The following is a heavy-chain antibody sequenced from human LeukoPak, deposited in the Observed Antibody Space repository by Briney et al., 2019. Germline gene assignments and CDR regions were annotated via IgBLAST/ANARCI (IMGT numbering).Heavy chain of an antibody. CDR3: ANRALYCSSTSCYAGGAFDI. V-gene: IGHV3-23*01. J-gene: IGHJ3*02. Sequence: PGGSLRLSCAASGFTFSSYAMSWVRQAPGKGLEWVSAISGSGGSTYYADSVKGWFTISRDNSKNTLYLQMNSLRAEDTAVYYCANRALYCSSTSCYAGGAFDIWGQGAMVTVSS. D-gene: IGHD2-2*01. CDR2: ISGSGGST. CDR1: GFTFSSYA.